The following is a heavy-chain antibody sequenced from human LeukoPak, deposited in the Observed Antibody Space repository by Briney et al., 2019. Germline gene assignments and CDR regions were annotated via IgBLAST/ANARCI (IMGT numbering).Heavy chain of an antibody. Sequence: GGSLRLSCSASGFTFSSYSILRVRQAPGKGLEWVSYVSYSGTTTYYADSVKGRFTISRDNGRNSVSLQMDSLRDEDTAEYFCARADRYGNNRILDRGQGTLVSVSS. CDR2: VSYSGTTT. V-gene: IGHV3-48*02. CDR3: ARADRYGNNRILD. D-gene: IGHD5-24*01. CDR1: GFTFSSYS. J-gene: IGHJ4*02.